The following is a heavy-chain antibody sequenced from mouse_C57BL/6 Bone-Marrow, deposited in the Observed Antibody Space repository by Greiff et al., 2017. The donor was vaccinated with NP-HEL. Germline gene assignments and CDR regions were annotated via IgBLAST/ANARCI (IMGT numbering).Heavy chain of an antibody. CDR1: GYTFTSYG. CDR2: IYPRSGNT. J-gene: IGHJ3*01. V-gene: IGHV1-81*01. D-gene: IGHD1-1*01. Sequence: VQLQESGAELARPGASVKLSCKASGYTFTSYGISWVKQRTGQGLEWIGEIYPRSGNTYYNEKFKGKATLTADKSSSTAYMELRSLTSEVSAVYFCARIGVLRQWAYWGQGTLVTVSA. CDR3: ARIGVLRQWAY.